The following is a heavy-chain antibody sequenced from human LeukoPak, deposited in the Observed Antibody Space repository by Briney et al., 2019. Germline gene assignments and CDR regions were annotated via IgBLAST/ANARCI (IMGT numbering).Heavy chain of an antibody. CDR2: ISGSGGST. J-gene: IGHJ4*02. CDR1: GFTFSSYA. CDR3: ASRPLYSSGWSPRDY. V-gene: IGHV3-23*01. Sequence: PGGSLRLSCAASGFTFSSYAMSWVRQAPGKGLEWVSAISGSGGSTYYADSVKGRFTISRDNSKNTLYLQMNSLRTEDTAVYYCASRPLYSSGWSPRDYWGQGALVTVSS. D-gene: IGHD6-19*01.